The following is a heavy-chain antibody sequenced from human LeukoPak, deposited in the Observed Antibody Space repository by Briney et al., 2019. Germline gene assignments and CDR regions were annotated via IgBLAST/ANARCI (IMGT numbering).Heavy chain of an antibody. Sequence: SETLSLTCAVSGGSISSSYYWSWIRQPPGKGLEWIGYIYYSGSTNYNPSLKSRVTISVDTSKNQFSLKLSSVTAADTAVYYCARGGTGRFDYWGQGALVTVSS. CDR1: GGSISSSYY. CDR3: ARGGTGRFDY. D-gene: IGHD2-8*02. CDR2: IYYSGST. J-gene: IGHJ4*02. V-gene: IGHV4-61*01.